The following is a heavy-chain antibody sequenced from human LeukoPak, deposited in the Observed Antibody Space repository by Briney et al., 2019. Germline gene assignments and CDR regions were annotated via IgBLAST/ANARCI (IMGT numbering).Heavy chain of an antibody. V-gene: IGHV3-30-3*01. CDR2: ISYDGSNK. D-gene: IGHD6-13*01. J-gene: IGHJ6*02. CDR1: GFTFSSYA. Sequence: GGSLRLSCAASGFTFSSYAMHWVRQAPGKGLEWVAVISYDGSNKYYADSVKGRFTISRDNSKNTLYLQMNSLRAEDTAVYYCARELGSWYEWDYYYYGMDVWGQGTTVTVSS. CDR3: ARELGSWYEWDYYYYGMDV.